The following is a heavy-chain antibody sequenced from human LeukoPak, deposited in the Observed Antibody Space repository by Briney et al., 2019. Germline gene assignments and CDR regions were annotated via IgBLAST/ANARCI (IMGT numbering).Heavy chain of an antibody. J-gene: IGHJ4*02. Sequence: SETLSLTCAVSGGSISSGGYSWSWIRQPPGKGLEWIGYIYYSGSTNYNPSLKSRLTISVDTSKNQFSLKLSSVTAADTAVYYCARDYYDSSGYYLKWGQGTLVTVSS. V-gene: IGHV4-61*08. CDR3: ARDYYDSSGYYLK. D-gene: IGHD3-22*01. CDR2: IYYSGST. CDR1: GGSISSGGYS.